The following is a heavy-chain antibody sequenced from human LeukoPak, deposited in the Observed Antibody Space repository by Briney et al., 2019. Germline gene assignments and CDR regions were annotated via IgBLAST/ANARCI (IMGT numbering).Heavy chain of an antibody. Sequence: SETLSLTCTVSGGSISSYDWSWFRQPAGKRLEWIGRIYTRGSTNYNPSLKSRVTISVDTSKNQFSLKLSSVTAADTAVYYCARRRQQLVHYFDYWGQGTLVTVSS. CDR3: ARRRQQLVHYFDY. J-gene: IGHJ4*02. D-gene: IGHD6-13*01. CDR1: GGSISSYD. V-gene: IGHV4-4*07. CDR2: IYTRGST.